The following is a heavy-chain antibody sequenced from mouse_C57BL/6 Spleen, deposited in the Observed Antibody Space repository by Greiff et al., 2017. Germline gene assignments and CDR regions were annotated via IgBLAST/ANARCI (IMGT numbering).Heavy chain of an antibody. V-gene: IGHV1-64*01. CDR2: IHPNSGST. Sequence: QVQLQQSGAELVKPGASVKLSCKASGYTFTSYWMHWVKQRPGQGLEWIGMIHPNSGSTNYNEKFKSKATLTVDKSSSTAYMQLSSLTSEDSAVYYCARDPYYRGMDYWGQGTSVTVSS. CDR3: ARDPYYRGMDY. J-gene: IGHJ4*01. CDR1: GYTFTSYW. D-gene: IGHD2-12*01.